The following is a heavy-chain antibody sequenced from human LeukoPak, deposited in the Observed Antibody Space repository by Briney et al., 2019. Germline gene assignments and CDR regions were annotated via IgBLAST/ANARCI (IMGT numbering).Heavy chain of an antibody. D-gene: IGHD3-10*01. CDR3: ARDLSQFRHYGSGSYYPILYYFDY. CDR2: IYHSGST. Sequence: PSETLSLTCAVYGGSFSGYYWSWIRQPPGKGLEWIGEIYHSGSTNYNPSLKSRVTISVDTSKNQFSLKLSSVTAADTAVYYCARDLSQFRHYGSGSYYPILYYFDYWGQGTLVTVSS. V-gene: IGHV4-34*01. CDR1: GGSFSGYY. J-gene: IGHJ4*02.